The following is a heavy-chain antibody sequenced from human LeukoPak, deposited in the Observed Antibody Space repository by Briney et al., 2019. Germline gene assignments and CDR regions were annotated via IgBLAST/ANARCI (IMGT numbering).Heavy chain of an antibody. J-gene: IGHJ4*02. D-gene: IGHD1-26*01. CDR1: GFTFSSYG. CDR3: AKVFTGELLPFDY. V-gene: IGHV3-30*02. Sequence: GGSLRLPCAASGFTFSSYGMHWVRQAPGKGLEWVAFIRYDGSNKYYADSVKGRFTISRDNSKNTLYLQMNSLRAEDTAVYYCAKVFTGELLPFDYWGQGTLVTVSS. CDR2: IRYDGSNK.